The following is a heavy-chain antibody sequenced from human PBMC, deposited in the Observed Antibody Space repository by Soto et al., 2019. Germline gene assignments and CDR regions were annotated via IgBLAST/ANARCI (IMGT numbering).Heavy chain of an antibody. Sequence: QVQLQQWGAGLLKPSETLSLTCAVYGGSFSGYYWSWIRQPPGKGLEWIGEINHSGSTNYNPSLKSRVTISVDTSKNQFSLKLSSVTAADTAVYYCARDGAYYDSSGPTVNYYGMDVWGQGTTVTVSS. CDR1: GGSFSGYY. CDR2: INHSGST. D-gene: IGHD3-22*01. J-gene: IGHJ6*02. CDR3: ARDGAYYDSSGPTVNYYGMDV. V-gene: IGHV4-34*01.